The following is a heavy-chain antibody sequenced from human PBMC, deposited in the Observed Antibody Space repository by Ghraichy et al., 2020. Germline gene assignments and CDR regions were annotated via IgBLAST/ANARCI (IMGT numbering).Heavy chain of an antibody. Sequence: GGSLRLSCTASGFTFSSYSMNWVRQAPGKGLEWVSYITSSSGTIFYADSVKGRFIISRDNAKNSLYLQMNSLRDEDTAVYYCARWLAGTGEVLDYWGQGTLVTVSS. CDR1: GFTFSSYS. CDR3: ARWLAGTGEVLDY. CDR2: ITSSSGTI. V-gene: IGHV3-48*02. J-gene: IGHJ4*02. D-gene: IGHD3-16*01.